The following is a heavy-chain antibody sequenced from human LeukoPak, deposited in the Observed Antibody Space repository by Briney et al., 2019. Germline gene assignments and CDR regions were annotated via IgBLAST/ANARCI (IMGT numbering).Heavy chain of an antibody. V-gene: IGHV4-30-4*01. J-gene: IGHJ4*02. CDR2: IYYSGST. CDR1: GGSVSGSYY. D-gene: IGHD4-23*01. Sequence: SETLSLTCTVSGGSVSGSYYWSWIRQPPGKGLEWIGYIYYSGSTYYNPSLKSRVTISVDTSKNQFSLKLSSVTAADTAVYYCARDLLNEGNHLDYWGQGTLVTVSS. CDR3: ARDLLNEGNHLDY.